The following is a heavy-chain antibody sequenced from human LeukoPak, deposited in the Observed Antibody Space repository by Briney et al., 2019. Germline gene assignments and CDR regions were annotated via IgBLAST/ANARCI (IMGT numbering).Heavy chain of an antibody. CDR2: IYYSGST. Sequence: SETLSLTCTVSGGSISSSSYYWGWIRQPPGKGLEWIGSIYYSGSTYYNPSLKSRVTISVDTSKNQFSLKLSSVTAADTAVYYCARGHHTGIENSGPQPAPIQYADYWGQGTLVTVSS. V-gene: IGHV4-39*07. CDR1: GGSISSSSYY. D-gene: IGHD2-2*01. CDR3: ARGHHTGIENSGPQPAPIQYADY. J-gene: IGHJ4*02.